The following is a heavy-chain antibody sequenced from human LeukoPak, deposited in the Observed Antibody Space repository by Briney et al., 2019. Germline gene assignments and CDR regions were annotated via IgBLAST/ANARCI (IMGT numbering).Heavy chain of an antibody. CDR3: AREDSSGYYDGFDY. J-gene: IGHJ4*02. V-gene: IGHV3-7*03. Sequence: PGGSLRLSCAASGFTFSSYWMSWVRQAPGKGLEWVANIKQDGSEKYYVDSVKGRFTISRDNAKNSLYLQMYSLRAEDTAVYYCAREDSSGYYDGFDYWGQGTLVTVSS. CDR2: IKQDGSEK. CDR1: GFTFSSYW. D-gene: IGHD3-22*01.